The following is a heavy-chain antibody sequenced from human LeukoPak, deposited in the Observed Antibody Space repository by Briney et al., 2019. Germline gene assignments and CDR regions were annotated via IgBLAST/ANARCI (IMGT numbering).Heavy chain of an antibody. CDR3: ATYGSGSYHDDY. Sequence: SETLSLTCAVYGGSFSGYYWSWIRQPPGKGLEWIGKINHSGSTNYNPSLKSRVTISVDTSKNQFSLKLSSVTAADTAVYYCATYGSGSYHDDYWGQGTLVTVSS. V-gene: IGHV4-34*01. D-gene: IGHD3-10*01. CDR2: INHSGST. J-gene: IGHJ4*02. CDR1: GGSFSGYY.